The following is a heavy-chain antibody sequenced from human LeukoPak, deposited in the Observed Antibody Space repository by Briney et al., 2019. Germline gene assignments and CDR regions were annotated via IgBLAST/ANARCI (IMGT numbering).Heavy chain of an antibody. CDR2: INAGNGNT. D-gene: IGHD6-6*01. J-gene: IGHJ4*02. V-gene: IGHV1-3*01. Sequence: ASVKVSCKASGYTFTSYAMYWVRQAPGQRLEWMGWINAGNGNTKYSQKFQGRVTITRDTSASTAYMELSSLRSEDTAVYYCARGRGIAARPGVHAKYYFDYWGQGTLVTVSS. CDR3: ARGRGIAARPGVHAKYYFDY. CDR1: GYTFTSYA.